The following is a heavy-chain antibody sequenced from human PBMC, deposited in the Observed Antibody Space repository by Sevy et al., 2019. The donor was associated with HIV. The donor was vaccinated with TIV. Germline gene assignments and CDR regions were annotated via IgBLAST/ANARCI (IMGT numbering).Heavy chain of an antibody. CDR3: AMNYYDSSGSSFFFDY. Sequence: GGSLRLSCAASGFTFSSYGMHWVRQAPGKGLEWVAVIWYDGSNKYYADSVKGRFTISRENSKNKLYLQMNSLRAEDTAVYYCAMNYYDSSGSSFFFDYWGQGTLVTVSS. D-gene: IGHD3-22*01. V-gene: IGHV3-33*01. J-gene: IGHJ4*02. CDR1: GFTFSSYG. CDR2: IWYDGSNK.